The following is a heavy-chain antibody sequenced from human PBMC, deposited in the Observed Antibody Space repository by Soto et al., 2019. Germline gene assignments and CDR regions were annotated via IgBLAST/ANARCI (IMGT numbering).Heavy chain of an antibody. J-gene: IGHJ4*02. CDR3: ARGPTTEKVDS. V-gene: IGHV4-59*01. Sequence: SETRSLTCTVSGGSISSYYWSWIRQPPGKGLEWIGYIYYSGSTNYNPSLKSRVTISVDTSKNQFSLKLSSVTAADTAVYYCARGPTTEKVDSWGQGIQVTVSS. CDR2: IYYSGST. CDR1: GGSISSYY.